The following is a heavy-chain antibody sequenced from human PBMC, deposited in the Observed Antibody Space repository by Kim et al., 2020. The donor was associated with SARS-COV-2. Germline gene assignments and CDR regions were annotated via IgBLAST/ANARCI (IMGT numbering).Heavy chain of an antibody. CDR1: GGSISSGGYY. CDR2: IYYSGST. V-gene: IGHV4-31*03. D-gene: IGHD3-10*01. J-gene: IGHJ4*02. Sequence: SETLSLTCTVSGGSISSGGYYWSWIRQHPGKGLEWIGYIYYSGSTYYIPSLKSRVTISVDTSKNQFSLKLSSVTAADTAVYYCARDTGGYFDYWGQGTLVTVSS. CDR3: ARDTGGYFDY.